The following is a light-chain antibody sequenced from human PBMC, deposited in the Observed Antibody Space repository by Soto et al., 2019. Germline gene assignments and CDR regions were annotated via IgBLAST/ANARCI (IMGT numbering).Light chain of an antibody. CDR3: QQYGISPRT. CDR2: HAS. V-gene: IGKV3-20*01. CDR1: QTVDSNY. J-gene: IGKJ1*01. Sequence: EIVLTQSPGTLSLSPGQRATLSCRASQTVDSNYLAWYQQKPGQAPRLLIYHASSRATGIPDRFSGSGSGTDVTLTISRLEPEDFAVYYCQQYGISPRTFGQGTKVAIK.